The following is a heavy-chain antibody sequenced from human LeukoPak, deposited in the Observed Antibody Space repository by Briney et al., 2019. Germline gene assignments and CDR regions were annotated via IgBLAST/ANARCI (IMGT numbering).Heavy chain of an antibody. CDR2: ISGSGNT. CDR3: TKDRNKYGMDV. CDR1: GFTFSNYA. V-gene: IGHV3-23*01. Sequence: PGGSLRLSCAASGFTFSNYAMTWVRQAPGKGLEWVSSISGSGNTYYADSVKGRFTISRDNSKNTVYLEMNSLRVDDTAVYYCTKDRNKYGMDVWGQGTTVTVSS. J-gene: IGHJ6*02. D-gene: IGHD2/OR15-2a*01.